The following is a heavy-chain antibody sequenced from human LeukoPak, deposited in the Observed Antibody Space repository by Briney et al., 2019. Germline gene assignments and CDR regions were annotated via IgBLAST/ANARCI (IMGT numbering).Heavy chain of an antibody. J-gene: IGHJ6*03. D-gene: IGHD6-19*01. CDR3: ARGEIEALFFSSGYSSGWSTYYMDV. Sequence: ASVKVSCKASGYIFTSYDINWVRQTTGQGLEWMGWMNPNSGNTGYAQKFQGRVTITRNTSISTAYMELSSLRSEDTAVYYCARGEIEALFFSSGYSSGWSTYYMDVWGKGTTVTVSS. V-gene: IGHV1-8*03. CDR2: MNPNSGNT. CDR1: GYIFTSYD.